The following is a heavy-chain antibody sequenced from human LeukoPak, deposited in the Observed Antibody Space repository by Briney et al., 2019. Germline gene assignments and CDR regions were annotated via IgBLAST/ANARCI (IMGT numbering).Heavy chain of an antibody. CDR3: AIWFGEPYYYYYYMDV. J-gene: IGHJ6*03. CDR1: GGSFSGYY. Sequence: SETLSLTCAVYGGSFSGYYWSWIRQPPGKGLEWIEEINHSGSTNYNPSLKSRVTISVATSKNQFSLKLSSVTAADTAVYYCAIWFGEPYYYYYYMDVWGKGTTVTVSS. V-gene: IGHV4-34*01. D-gene: IGHD3-10*01. CDR2: INHSGST.